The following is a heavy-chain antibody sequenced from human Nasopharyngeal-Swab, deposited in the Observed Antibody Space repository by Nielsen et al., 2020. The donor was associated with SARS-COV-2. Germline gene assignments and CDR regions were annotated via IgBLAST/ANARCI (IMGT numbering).Heavy chain of an antibody. Sequence: SKTLSLTCTVSGASITDNNYYWAWIRQPPGKGLEWIGSITYRGPTFYNPSLKSRVSISVDASQNQFSLNLWSVTAADTAVFYCARHSRVTTVVVVTLFDYWGRGSLVTVSS. CDR2: ITYRGPT. J-gene: IGHJ4*02. D-gene: IGHD3-22*01. V-gene: IGHV4-39*01. CDR3: ARHSRVTTVVVVTLFDY. CDR1: GASITDNNYY.